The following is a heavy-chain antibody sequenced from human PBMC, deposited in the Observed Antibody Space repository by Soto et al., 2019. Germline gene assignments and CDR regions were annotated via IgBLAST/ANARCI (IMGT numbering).Heavy chain of an antibody. CDR3: ARGDCVGGSCYSLAGSFYYYMDA. CDR2: INSDGSVS. Sequence: EVQLVESGGGLFQPGGSLRLSCAASGFTFRNYWMYWVRQAPGQGLEWVSRINSDGSVSSYADSVKGRLTISRDNVKNTLYLLMDSLRAEDTAVYYCARGDCVGGSCYSLAGSFYYYMDAWGKGTTVTVFS. J-gene: IGHJ6*03. V-gene: IGHV3-74*02. CDR1: GFTFRNYW. D-gene: IGHD2-15*01.